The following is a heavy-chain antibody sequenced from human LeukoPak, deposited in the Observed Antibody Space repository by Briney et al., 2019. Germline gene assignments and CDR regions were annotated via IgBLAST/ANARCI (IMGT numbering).Heavy chain of an antibody. J-gene: IGHJ4*02. Sequence: KTSETLSLTCTVPGGSISSSTYYWDWIRQPPGKGLEWIGSISYSGSTYYNSSLESRVTISVDTSKNHFSLKLRSVTAADTAVYYCASGEYNYGFPPFDYWGQGTLVTVSS. CDR3: ASGEYNYGFPPFDY. CDR1: GGSISSSTYY. CDR2: ISYSGST. D-gene: IGHD5-18*01. V-gene: IGHV4-39*02.